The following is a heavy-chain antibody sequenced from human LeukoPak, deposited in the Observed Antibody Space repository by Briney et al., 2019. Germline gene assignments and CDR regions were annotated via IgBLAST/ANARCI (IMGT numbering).Heavy chain of an antibody. D-gene: IGHD6-13*01. CDR2: ISGSGGST. J-gene: IGHJ4*02. CDR1: GFAFSSYA. V-gene: IGHV3-23*01. CDR3: AKDLRQHLVEHDY. Sequence: PGGSLRLSCSASGFAFSSYAMSWVRQAPGKGLEWVSAISGSGGSTYYADSVKGRFTISRDNSKNTLYLQMNSLRVEDTAVYYCAKDLRQHLVEHDYWGQGNLVTVSS.